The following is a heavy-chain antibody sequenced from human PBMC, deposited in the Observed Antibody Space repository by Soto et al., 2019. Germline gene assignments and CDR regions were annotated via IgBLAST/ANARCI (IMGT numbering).Heavy chain of an antibody. J-gene: IGHJ6*02. CDR1: GYTFTSYY. Sequence: ASVKVSCKASGYTFTSYYMHWVRQAPGQGLEWMGIINPSGGSTSYAQKFQGRVTMTRDTSTSTVYMELSSLRSEDTAVYYCASETYYDILTGYSGGVYYYGMDVWGQGTTVTVSS. V-gene: IGHV1-46*03. CDR3: ASETYYDILTGYSGGVYYYGMDV. D-gene: IGHD3-9*01. CDR2: INPSGGST.